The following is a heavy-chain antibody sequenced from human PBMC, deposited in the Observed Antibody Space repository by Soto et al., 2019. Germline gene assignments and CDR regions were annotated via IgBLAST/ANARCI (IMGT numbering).Heavy chain of an antibody. CDR2: ISYDGSNK. J-gene: IGHJ4*02. D-gene: IGHD6-13*01. Sequence: PRLSCAASGFTFSSYAMHWVRQAPGKGLEWVAVISYDGSNKYYADSVKGRFTISRDNSKNTLYLQMNSLRAEDTAVYYCARDNLRYSSSWYSGYFDYWGQGTLVTVSS. V-gene: IGHV3-30-3*01. CDR1: GFTFSSYA. CDR3: ARDNLRYSSSWYSGYFDY.